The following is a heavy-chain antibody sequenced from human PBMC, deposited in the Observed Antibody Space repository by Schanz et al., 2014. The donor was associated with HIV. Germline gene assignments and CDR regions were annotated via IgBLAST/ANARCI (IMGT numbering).Heavy chain of an antibody. D-gene: IGHD4-17*01. CDR1: GDSMRSGGFY. V-gene: IGHV4-31*03. CDR2: IYYSGAT. CDR3: ARGGAVTTEWFDP. Sequence: QVHLQESGPGLVKPSQTLSLTCNVSGDSMRSGGFYWSWVRHLPGKGLQWIGSIYYSGATYYNPSLNSRLSMSGDTSKNQFSLKLTSVTAADADVYDCARGGAVTTEWFDPWGQGTLVTVSS. J-gene: IGHJ5*01.